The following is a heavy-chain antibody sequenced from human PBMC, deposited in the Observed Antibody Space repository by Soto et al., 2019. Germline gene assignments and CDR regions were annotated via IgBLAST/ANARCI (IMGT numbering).Heavy chain of an antibody. V-gene: IGHV1-8*01. Sequence: ASVKVSCKASGYTFTSYDINWVRLATGQGLEWMGWMNPNSGNTGYAQKFQGRVTMTRNTSISTAYMELSSLRSEDTAVYYCARAPPGITTFGVVIIRWFDPWGQGTLVTVSS. D-gene: IGHD3-3*01. CDR1: GYTFTSYD. J-gene: IGHJ5*02. CDR3: ARAPPGITTFGVVIIRWFDP. CDR2: MNPNSGNT.